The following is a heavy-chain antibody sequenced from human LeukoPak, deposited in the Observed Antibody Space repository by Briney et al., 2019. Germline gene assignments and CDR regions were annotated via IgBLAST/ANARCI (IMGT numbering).Heavy chain of an antibody. J-gene: IGHJ4*02. Sequence: SETLSLTCAVYDESFSGYYCSWIRQPPRKGLEWIGEIDHSGSTNYNPSLQSRVTISVDTSKNQFSLKLSSVTAADTAVYYCARGPRIAARPTPRPIDDWGQGTLVTVSS. CDR1: DESFSGYY. CDR2: IDHSGST. V-gene: IGHV4-34*01. D-gene: IGHD6-6*01. CDR3: ARGPRIAARPTPRPIDD.